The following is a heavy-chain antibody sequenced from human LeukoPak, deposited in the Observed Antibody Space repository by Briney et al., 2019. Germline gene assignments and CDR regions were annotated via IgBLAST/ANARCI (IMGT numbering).Heavy chain of an antibody. CDR1: GGSISIGGYY. J-gene: IGHJ6*02. Sequence: SETLSLTCTVSGGSISIGGYYWSWIRQHPGKGLEWIGYIYYSGSTYYNPSLKSRVTISVDTSKNQFSLKLSSVTAADTAVYYCARDRDWYGMDVWGQGTTVTVSS. D-gene: IGHD3/OR15-3a*01. V-gene: IGHV4-31*03. CDR3: ARDRDWYGMDV. CDR2: IYYSGST.